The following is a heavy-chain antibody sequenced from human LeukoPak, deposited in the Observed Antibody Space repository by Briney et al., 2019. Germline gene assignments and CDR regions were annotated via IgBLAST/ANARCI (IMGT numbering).Heavy chain of an antibody. V-gene: IGHV3-9*03. Sequence: GGSLRLSCAASGFTFDDYAMHWVRQAPGKGLEWVSGISWNSGSIGYADSVKGRFTISRDNAKNSLYLQMNSLGAEDMALYYCAKETPDYYDSSGTGAFDIWGQGTMVTVSS. CDR3: AKETPDYYDSSGTGAFDI. J-gene: IGHJ3*02. D-gene: IGHD3-22*01. CDR1: GFTFDDYA. CDR2: ISWNSGSI.